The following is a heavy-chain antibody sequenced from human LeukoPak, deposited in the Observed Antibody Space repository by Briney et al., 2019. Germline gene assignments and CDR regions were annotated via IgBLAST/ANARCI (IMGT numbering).Heavy chain of an antibody. V-gene: IGHV1-2*02. J-gene: IGHJ6*02. CDR3: ARGLRSRVLMAYAPTKSAMDV. Sequence: ASVKVSCKASGYTFTGYYMHWVRQAPGQGLEWMGWINPNSVGTKYAQKLQGRVTMTRDTSISTAYMALSRLRSDDTAVYYCARGLRSRVLMAYAPTKSAMDVWGQGTTVTVSS. CDR2: INPNSVGT. D-gene: IGHD2-8*01. CDR1: GYTFTGYY.